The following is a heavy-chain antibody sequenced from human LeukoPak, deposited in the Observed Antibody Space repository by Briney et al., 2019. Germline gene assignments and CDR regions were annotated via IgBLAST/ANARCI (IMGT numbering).Heavy chain of an antibody. Sequence: GGSLRLSCAASGFTFSNYAMSCVRQAPGRGLVWVSGNSGSAGGTYYADSVKGRFTISRDNSQNTLYLQMNSLRAEDTAVYYCAKGLRRDAFDIWGQGTMVTVCS. J-gene: IGHJ3*02. CDR2: NSGSAGGT. V-gene: IGHV3-23*01. CDR1: GFTFSNYA. CDR3: AKGLRRDAFDI.